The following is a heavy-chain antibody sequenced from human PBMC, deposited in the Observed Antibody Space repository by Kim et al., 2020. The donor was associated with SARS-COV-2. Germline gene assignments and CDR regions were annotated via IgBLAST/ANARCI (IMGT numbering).Heavy chain of an antibody. CDR1: GGSFSGYY. CDR2: INHSGST. D-gene: IGHD3-22*01. V-gene: IGHV4-34*01. Sequence: SETLSLTCAVYGGSFSGYYWSWIRQPPGKGLEWIGEINHSGSTNYNPSLKSRVTISVDTSKNQFSLKLSSVTAADTAVYYCARVGGDSSGYYYARYYYYG. J-gene: IGHJ6*01. CDR3: ARVGGDSSGYYYARYYYYG.